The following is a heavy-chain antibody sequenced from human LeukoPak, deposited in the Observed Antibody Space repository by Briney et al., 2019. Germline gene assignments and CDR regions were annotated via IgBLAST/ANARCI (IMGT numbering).Heavy chain of an antibody. J-gene: IGHJ4*02. CDR1: GGSISSNNYY. CDR2: IYHSGST. Sequence: PSETLSLTCTVSGGSISSNNYYWGWIRQPPGKGLEWIGEIYHSGSTNYNPSLKSRVTISVDTSKDQFSLKLSSVTAADTAVYYCARRAHYGSGSYRRLDYWGQGTLVTVSS. D-gene: IGHD3-10*01. CDR3: ARRAHYGSGSYRRLDY. V-gene: IGHV4-39*01.